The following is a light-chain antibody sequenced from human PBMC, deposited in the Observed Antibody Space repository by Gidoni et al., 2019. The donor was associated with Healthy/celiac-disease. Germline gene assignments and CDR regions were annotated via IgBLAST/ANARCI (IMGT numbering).Light chain of an antibody. V-gene: IGKV3-11*01. CDR2: DAS. CDR1: QSVSSY. CDR3: QKRSNWSPT. Sequence: EIVLTQSPATLSLSPGERATLSCRSSQSVSSYLAWYQHQPGQAPRLLIYDASNRDTGIPARFRGSGSGTDLTLTISSLEPEDFAVYNCQKRSNWSPTFGGGTKVEI. J-gene: IGKJ4*01.